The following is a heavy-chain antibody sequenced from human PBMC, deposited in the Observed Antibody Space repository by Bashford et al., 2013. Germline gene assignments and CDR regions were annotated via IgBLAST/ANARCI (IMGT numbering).Heavy chain of an antibody. CDR3: ARTVSIPANYCSGGSCYWWDDY. V-gene: IGHV4-34*01. J-gene: IGHJ4*02. CDR1: GGSFSGYY. D-gene: IGHD2-15*01. CDR2: INHSGST. Sequence: SETLSLTCAVYGGSFSGYYWSWIRQPPGKGLEWIGEINHSGSTNYNPSLKSRVTISVDTSKNQFSLKLSSVTAADTAVYYCARTVSIPANYCSGGSCYWWDDYWGQGTLVTVSS.